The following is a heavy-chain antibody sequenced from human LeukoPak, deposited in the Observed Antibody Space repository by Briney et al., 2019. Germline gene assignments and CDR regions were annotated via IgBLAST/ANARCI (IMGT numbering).Heavy chain of an antibody. CDR1: GGSISARDSY. CDR2: LYYSGSA. J-gene: IGHJ2*01. V-gene: IGHV4-39*07. CDR3: ARAIVVVTEGWWYFDL. Sequence: SETLSLTCTVSGGSISARDSYWGWIRQPPGKGLEWVGTLYYSGSAYFNPSLKSRVTISVDTSKNQFSLKLSSVTAADTAVYYCARAIVVVTEGWWYFDLWGRGTLVTVSS. D-gene: IGHD2-21*02.